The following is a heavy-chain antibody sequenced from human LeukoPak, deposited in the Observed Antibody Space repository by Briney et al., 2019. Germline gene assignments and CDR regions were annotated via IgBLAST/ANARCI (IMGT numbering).Heavy chain of an antibody. D-gene: IGHD5-18*01. CDR2: IKLDGREK. V-gene: IGHV3-7*01. CDR1: GFTFSRYW. J-gene: IGHJ4*02. CDR3: ARLRGYSYGFHY. Sequence: GGSLRLSCAASGFTFSRYWMSWVRQAPGKGLEWVANIKLDGREKYYVDSVKGRFTISRDNAKNSLYLQMNSLRAEDTAVYYCARLRGYSYGFHYWGQGTLVTVSS.